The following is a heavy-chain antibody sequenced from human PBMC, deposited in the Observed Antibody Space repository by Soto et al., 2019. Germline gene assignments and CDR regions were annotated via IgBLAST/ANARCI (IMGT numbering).Heavy chain of an antibody. CDR1: GFTFSSYA. Sequence: QVQLVESGGGVVQPGRSLRLSCAASGFTFSSYAMHWVRQAPGKGLEWVAVISYDGSNKYYADSVKGRFTISRDNSKNTLYLQMNILRAEDTAVYYCSRSGSYWGGFDNWGQGTLVTVSS. CDR2: ISYDGSNK. CDR3: SRSGSYWGGFDN. J-gene: IGHJ4*02. D-gene: IGHD1-26*01. V-gene: IGHV3-30-3*01.